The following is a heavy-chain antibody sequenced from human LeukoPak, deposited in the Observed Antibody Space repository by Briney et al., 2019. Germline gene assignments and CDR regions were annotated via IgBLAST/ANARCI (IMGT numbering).Heavy chain of an antibody. Sequence: GGSLRLSCVASGFTLSTYAMHWVRQAPGKGLEWVSAISGSGSSTHYADSVRGRFTISRDNSKNTLYLQMNSLRAEDTAIYYVHILTGYYPLDYWGQGTLVTVSS. D-gene: IGHD3-9*01. CDR2: ISGSGSST. CDR3: HILTGYYPLDY. J-gene: IGHJ4*02. CDR1: GFTLSTYA. V-gene: IGHV3-23*01.